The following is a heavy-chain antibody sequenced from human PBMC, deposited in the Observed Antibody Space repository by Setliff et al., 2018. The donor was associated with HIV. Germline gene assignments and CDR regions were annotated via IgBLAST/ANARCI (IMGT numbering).Heavy chain of an antibody. D-gene: IGHD6-19*01. J-gene: IGHJ3*01. CDR2: ISFRRGSI. CDR3: AYSGDNVNDAFDL. V-gene: IGHV3-11*01. Sequence: GGSLRLSCAASGFTFDDYGMSWIRQAPGTGLEWVSYISFRRGSIYYTDSVQGRFTISRDIAKNSVYLQMNSLRAEDTAVYYCAYSGDNVNDAFDLWGQGTMVTVSS. CDR1: GFTFDDYG.